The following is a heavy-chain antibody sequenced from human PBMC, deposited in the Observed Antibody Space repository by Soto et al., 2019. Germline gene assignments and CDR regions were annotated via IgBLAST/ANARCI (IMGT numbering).Heavy chain of an antibody. CDR2: ISYDGSNK. Sequence: QVQLVESGGCVVQPGRSLRLSCAASGFTFSSYAMHWVRQAPGKGLEWVAAISYDGSNKYYADSVKGRFTISRDNSKNALYLQMNSLRAEGTAVYYCARQMAEYYYYYYGMDVWGQGTTVTVS. CDR1: GFTFSSYA. CDR3: ARQMAEYYYYYYGMDV. V-gene: IGHV3-30-3*01. J-gene: IGHJ6*02.